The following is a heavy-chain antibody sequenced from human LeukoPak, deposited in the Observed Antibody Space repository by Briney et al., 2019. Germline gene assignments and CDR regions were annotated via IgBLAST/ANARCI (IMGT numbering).Heavy chain of an antibody. CDR1: GFTFTSSA. D-gene: IGHD5-18*01. Sequence: GASVKVSCKASGFTFTSSAVQWVRQARGQRLEWIGWIVVGSGNTNYAQKFQERVTITRDMSTSTAYMELSSLRSEDTAVYYCAALRGTAMSPYYFDYWGQGTLVTVSS. CDR3: AALRGTAMSPYYFDY. CDR2: IVVGSGNT. J-gene: IGHJ4*02. V-gene: IGHV1-58*01.